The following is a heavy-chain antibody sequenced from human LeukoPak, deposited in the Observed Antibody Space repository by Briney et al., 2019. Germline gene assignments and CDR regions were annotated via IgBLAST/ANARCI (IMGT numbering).Heavy chain of an antibody. Sequence: PSETLSLTCTVSGGSINSYYWSWIRQPPGKGLELIGYIYYSGNTNYNTSLKSRVTISVDTSKNKFSLKLSSVTAADTAVYYCARRLGGSGYLDYWGQGILVTVSS. V-gene: IGHV4-59*01. D-gene: IGHD3-22*01. J-gene: IGHJ4*02. CDR2: IYYSGNT. CDR3: ARRLGGSGYLDY. CDR1: GGSINSYY.